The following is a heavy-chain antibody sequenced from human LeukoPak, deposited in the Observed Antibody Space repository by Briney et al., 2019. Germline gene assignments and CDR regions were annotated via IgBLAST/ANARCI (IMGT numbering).Heavy chain of an antibody. J-gene: IGHJ3*02. CDR3: ATRYCSSASCYYRGAFDI. Sequence: PGGSLRLSCAASGFTVSSNYMSWVRQAPGKGLEWVSLIYSGGDRYYADSVKGRFTISRDNSKNTLYPQMDSLRPEDTAVYYCATRYCSSASCYYRGAFDIWGQGTMVTVSS. V-gene: IGHV3-66*02. D-gene: IGHD2-2*01. CDR2: IYSGGDR. CDR1: GFTVSSNY.